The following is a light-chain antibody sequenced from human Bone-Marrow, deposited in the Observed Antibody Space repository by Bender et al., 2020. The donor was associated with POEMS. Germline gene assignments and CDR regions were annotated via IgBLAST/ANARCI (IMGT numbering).Light chain of an antibody. Sequence: SDIGTYNYVSWYQHHPGKVPHLLIYDVSVRPSGVSNRFSGSKSGYTASLTISGLQAEDEADYYCSSYTTTPTGVFGGGTKLTVL. CDR3: SSYTTTPTGV. CDR2: DVS. CDR1: SDIGTYNY. V-gene: IGLV2-14*03. J-gene: IGLJ2*01.